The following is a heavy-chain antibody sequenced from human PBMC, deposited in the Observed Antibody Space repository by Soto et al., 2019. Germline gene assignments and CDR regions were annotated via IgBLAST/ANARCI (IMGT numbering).Heavy chain of an antibody. J-gene: IGHJ4*02. CDR3: ARGIDSYGFRY. D-gene: IGHD5-18*01. CDR1: GYTFTSYD. Sequence: QVQLVQSGAEVKKPGASVKVSCKASGYTFTSYDINWVRQATGQGLEWMGWMNPNSGNTGYAQKFQGXXTXTXXNSISTAYMERSSLRSEDTALYSCARGIDSYGFRYWGPGTLVTVS. CDR2: MNPNSGNT. V-gene: IGHV1-8*01.